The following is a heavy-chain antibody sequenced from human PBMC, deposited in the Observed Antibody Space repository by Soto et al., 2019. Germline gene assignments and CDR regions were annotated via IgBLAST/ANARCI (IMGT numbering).Heavy chain of an antibody. J-gene: IGHJ3*01. CDR2: IYWDDDR. Sequence: QITLKESGPTLVKPTQTLTLTCTFSGFSLTTTGAGVGWIRQPPGKALEWLALIYWDDDRRYSPSLKSRLTITKDTSKNQVVLTMTNMDPVDTATYFCSHSAWYAFGFWGQGTLVTVSS. D-gene: IGHD2-8*02. V-gene: IGHV2-5*02. CDR3: SHSAWYAFGF. CDR1: GFSLTTTGAG.